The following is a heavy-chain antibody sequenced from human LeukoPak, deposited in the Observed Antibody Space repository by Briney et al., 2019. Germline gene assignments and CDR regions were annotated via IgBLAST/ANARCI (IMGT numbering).Heavy chain of an antibody. CDR1: GFTFSDYY. D-gene: IGHD5-18*01. CDR3: ARDARYSYGYNWFDP. V-gene: IGHV3-11*01. CDR2: ISSSGSTI. J-gene: IGHJ5*02. Sequence: PGGSLRLSCAASGFTFSDYYMSWIRQAPGKGLEWVSYISSSGSTIYYADPVKGRFTISRDNAKNSLYLQMNSLRAEDTAVYYCARDARYSYGYNWFDPWGQGTLVTVSS.